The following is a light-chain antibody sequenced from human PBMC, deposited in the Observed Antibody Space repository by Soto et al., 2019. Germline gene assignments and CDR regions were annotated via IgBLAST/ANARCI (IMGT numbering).Light chain of an antibody. J-gene: IGLJ1*01. CDR2: KNN. V-gene: IGLV1-44*01. CDR3: SSWNFSLKRYL. Sequence: QAVLTKPPSSSGSPGQRVTISCSGSTSNIGGNTVNWYQQFPGTAAKLLMFKNNQRPSGVPDRFSGSKSGTSASLTISGLQSEDEADYYCSSWNFSLKRYLFGTRPKVTV. CDR1: TSNIGGNT.